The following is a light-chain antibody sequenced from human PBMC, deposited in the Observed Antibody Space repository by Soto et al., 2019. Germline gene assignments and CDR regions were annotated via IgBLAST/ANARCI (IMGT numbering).Light chain of an antibody. CDR1: QNVLYSSNNKKY. CDR3: QQYYSDPLT. Sequence: DSVMTQSPDSLAVSLCGRATIKCKSSQNVLYSSNNKKYLGWYQQRPGKPPKLLISWASTRESGVPERFSGSGSGTDFTLTISNLQAEDVEVYYCQQYYSDPLTFGGGTKVDIK. V-gene: IGKV4-1*01. CDR2: WAS. J-gene: IGKJ4*01.